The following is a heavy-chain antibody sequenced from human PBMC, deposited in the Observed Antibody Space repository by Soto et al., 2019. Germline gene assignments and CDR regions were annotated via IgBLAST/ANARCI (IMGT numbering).Heavy chain of an antibody. J-gene: IGHJ6*02. CDR1: GGTFSSYA. V-gene: IGHV1-69*13. CDR2: IIPIFGTA. Sequence: ASVKVSCKASGGTFSSYAISWVRQAPGQGLEWMGGIIPIFGTANYAQKFQGRVTITADESTSTAYMELSSLRSEDTAVYYCARDPINSSGWGSYYYYGMDVWGQGTTVTVSS. CDR3: ARDPINSSGWGSYYYYGMDV. D-gene: IGHD6-19*01.